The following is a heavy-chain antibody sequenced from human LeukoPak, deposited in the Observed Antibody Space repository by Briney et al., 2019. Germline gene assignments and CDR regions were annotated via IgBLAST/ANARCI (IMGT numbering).Heavy chain of an antibody. J-gene: IGHJ5*02. D-gene: IGHD6-13*01. CDR1: GFTVSDNY. Sequence: GGSLRLSCAASGFTVSDNYMSWVRQAPGKGLEWVSVMYSRGDTYYANSVTGRFTFSSDISKNTLYLQMNGLRTEDTAMYYCARDAPQVPAAGVLASWGQGTLVTVSS. CDR3: ARDAPQVPAAGVLAS. CDR2: MYSRGDT. V-gene: IGHV3-53*01.